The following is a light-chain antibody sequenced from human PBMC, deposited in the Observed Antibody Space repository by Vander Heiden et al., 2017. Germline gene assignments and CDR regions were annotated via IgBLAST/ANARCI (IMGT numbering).Light chain of an antibody. V-gene: IGLV3-1*01. CDR2: QDS. CDR3: QASASSTADGV. J-gene: IGLJ2*01. CDR1: KLGDKY. Sequence: SYELTQPPSVSVSPGQTASITCSGDKLGDKYACWYQQKPGQSPVRGSDQDSKRPSGIPERFSGSNSGNTATLTISGTQAMDEADDYCQASASSTADGVFGGGTKLTVL.